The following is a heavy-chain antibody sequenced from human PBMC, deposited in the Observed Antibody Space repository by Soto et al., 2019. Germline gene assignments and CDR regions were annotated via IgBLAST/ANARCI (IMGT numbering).Heavy chain of an antibody. CDR3: ARHAAGS. CDR1: GGSIISSSYY. CDR2: IHYSGST. Sequence: KPSETLSLTCTVSGGSIISSSYYWGWLRQPPGKGLEWIGTIHYSGSTYYNPSLESRVTISVDTSKNQFSLKLRSVTAADTAVYYCARHAAGSWGHGTLVTVSS. V-gene: IGHV4-39*01. J-gene: IGHJ5*01.